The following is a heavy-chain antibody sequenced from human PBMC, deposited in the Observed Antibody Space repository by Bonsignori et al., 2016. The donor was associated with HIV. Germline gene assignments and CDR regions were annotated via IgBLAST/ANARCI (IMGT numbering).Heavy chain of an antibody. Sequence: GESLKISCAASGFTFSSYSMNWVRQAPGKGLEWVSSISSSSSYIYYADSVKGRFTISRDNAKNSLYLQMNSLRAEDTAVYYCARDPGFGERYAFDIWGQGTMVTVSS. CDR1: GFTFSSYS. J-gene: IGHJ3*02. CDR3: ARDPGFGERYAFDI. V-gene: IGHV3-21*01. CDR2: ISSSSSYI. D-gene: IGHD3-10*01.